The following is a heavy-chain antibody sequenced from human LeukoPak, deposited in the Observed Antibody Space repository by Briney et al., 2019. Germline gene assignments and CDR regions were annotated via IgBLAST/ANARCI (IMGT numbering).Heavy chain of an antibody. Sequence: SETLSLTCALLGGFFYGYFWSWVRQPPGKGLEWIGEVNHGGSTNYNPSLKSRVNISVDKSKNQFSLKLNSVTAADTAMYYCVSFSSFGTSWYGDDYWGQGTLVTVSS. CDR2: VNHGGST. D-gene: IGHD3-10*01. CDR1: GGFFYGYF. CDR3: VSFSSFGTSWYGDDY. V-gene: IGHV4-34*01. J-gene: IGHJ4*02.